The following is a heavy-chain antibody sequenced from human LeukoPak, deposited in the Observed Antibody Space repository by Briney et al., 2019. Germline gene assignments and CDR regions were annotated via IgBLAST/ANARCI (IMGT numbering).Heavy chain of an antibody. CDR1: GYTFTSYY. J-gene: IGHJ3*02. Sequence: ASVKVSCKASGYTFTSYYMHWVRQAPGQGLEWMGIINPSGGSTSYAQKFQGRVTMTRDTSTSTVYMELSSLRSEDTAVYYCARVRHGSGSYWHAFDIWGQGTMVTVSS. CDR3: ARVRHGSGSYWHAFDI. V-gene: IGHV1-46*01. CDR2: INPSGGST. D-gene: IGHD3-10*01.